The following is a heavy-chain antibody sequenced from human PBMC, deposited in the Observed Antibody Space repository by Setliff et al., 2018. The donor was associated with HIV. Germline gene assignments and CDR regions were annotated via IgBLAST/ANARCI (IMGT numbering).Heavy chain of an antibody. CDR3: ARRVDNSGTFPDKNWFDP. D-gene: IGHD3-10*01. J-gene: IGHJ5*02. V-gene: IGHV4-4*09. CDR1: GGSLSNYC. Sequence: SETLSLTCSVSGGSLSNYCWNWIRQSPGKGLEWIGYIFASETTNYNPYYNPSLQSRVTLSIGTSKNQFSLKLRSVTAADTAIYYCARRVDNSGTFPDKNWFDPWGQGRLVTSPQ. CDR2: IFASETT.